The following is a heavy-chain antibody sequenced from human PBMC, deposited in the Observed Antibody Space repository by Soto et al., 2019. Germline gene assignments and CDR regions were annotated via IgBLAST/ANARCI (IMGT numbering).Heavy chain of an antibody. V-gene: IGHV3-30*18. D-gene: IGHD4-17*01. CDR2: ISYDGSNK. J-gene: IGHJ4*02. CDR3: AKAIEVMTTVVTRGDY. Sequence: QVQLVESGGGVVQPGRSPRLSCAASGFTFSSYGMHWVRQAPGKGLEWVAVISYDGSNKYYADSVKGRFTISRDNSKNTLYLQMNSLRAEDTAVYYCAKAIEVMTTVVTRGDYWGQGTLVTVSS. CDR1: GFTFSSYG.